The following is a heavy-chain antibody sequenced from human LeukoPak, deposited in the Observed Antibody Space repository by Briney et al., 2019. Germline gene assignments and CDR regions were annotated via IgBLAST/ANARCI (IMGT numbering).Heavy chain of an antibody. CDR2: ISGSGDST. V-gene: IGHV3-23*01. CDR3: ARDTSPIDY. J-gene: IGHJ4*02. Sequence: SGGSLRLSCAASGFTFSSYAMSWVRQAPGKGLEWVSSISGSGDSTYYADSVKGRFTISRDNSKNTLYLQMNSLRAEDTAVYYCARDTSPIDYWGQGTLVTVSS. CDR1: GFTFSSYA.